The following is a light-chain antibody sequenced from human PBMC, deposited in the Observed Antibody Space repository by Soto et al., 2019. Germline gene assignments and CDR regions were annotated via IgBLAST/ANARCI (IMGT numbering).Light chain of an antibody. CDR1: QSITKS. V-gene: IGKV1-5*01. CDR2: DAS. J-gene: IGKJ1*01. Sequence: DIQMTQSPSTLSATVGDRVTITCRASQSITKSLAWYQQKPGKAPTVLIYDASTLQSGVPSRFSGSASGTEFTLTISSLQPDDFATYYCQQYVRAFRSFGQGTKVEFK. CDR3: QQYVRAFRS.